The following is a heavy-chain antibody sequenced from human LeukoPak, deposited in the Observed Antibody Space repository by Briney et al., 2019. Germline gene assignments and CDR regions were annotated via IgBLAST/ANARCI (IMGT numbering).Heavy chain of an antibody. D-gene: IGHD2-21*01. CDR3: ARVLATVSRYLDWPDY. CDR2: ISHDGTKK. Sequence: GRSLRLSCTASGFSFNYYAIHWVRQAPGKGLEWVAVISHDGTKKYYADSVKGRFTISRDNSKNTLYLQMNSLRGEDGAVYYCARVLATVSRYLDWPDYWGQGTLVTVSS. J-gene: IGHJ4*02. V-gene: IGHV3-30*04. CDR1: GFSFNYYA.